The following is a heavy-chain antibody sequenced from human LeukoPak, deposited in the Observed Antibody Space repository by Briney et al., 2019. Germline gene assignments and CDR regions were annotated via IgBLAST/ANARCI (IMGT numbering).Heavy chain of an antibody. CDR3: ARGSAYDWILY. CDR2: IYYSGSA. D-gene: IGHD5-12*01. V-gene: IGHV4-30-4*01. J-gene: IGHJ4*02. Sequence: SETLSLTCTVSGGSISSGDYFWSWIRQPPGKGLEWIGYIYYSGSAYYNPSLKSRVTISVDTSKNQFSLKLSSVTAADTAVYYCARGSAYDWILYWGQGTLVTVSS. CDR1: GGSISSGDYF.